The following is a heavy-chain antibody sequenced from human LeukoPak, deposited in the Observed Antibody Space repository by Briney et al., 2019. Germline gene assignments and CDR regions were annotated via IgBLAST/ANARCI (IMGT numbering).Heavy chain of an antibody. CDR3: ARRLVGSSWYWGFDY. V-gene: IGHV3-7*04. CDR1: GFDLSTYW. CDR2: IKQDGSEK. J-gene: IGHJ4*02. D-gene: IGHD6-13*01. Sequence: GGSLRLSCAASGFDLSTYWMTWVRQAPGKGLEWVANIKQDGSEKYYVDSVKGRFTISRDDAKNSLYLQMNSLRVEDTAVYYCARRLVGSSWYWGFDYWGQGTLVTVSS.